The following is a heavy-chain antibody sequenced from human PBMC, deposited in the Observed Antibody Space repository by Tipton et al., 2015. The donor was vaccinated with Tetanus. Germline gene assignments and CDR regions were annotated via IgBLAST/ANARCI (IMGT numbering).Heavy chain of an antibody. V-gene: IGHV4-4*07. J-gene: IGHJ5*02. CDR2: VDRSGTT. D-gene: IGHD2-2*01. CDR3: ARGSDIVVVPGVTRADWFDP. Sequence: TLSLTCTVSGVSISGYYWSWIRQPAGKGLEWIGGVDRSGTTTYNPSLKGRVTMSLDTSKNQFSLKLTSVTAADTAMYYCARGSDIVVVPGVTRADWFDPWGQGTLVTVSS. CDR1: GVSISGYY.